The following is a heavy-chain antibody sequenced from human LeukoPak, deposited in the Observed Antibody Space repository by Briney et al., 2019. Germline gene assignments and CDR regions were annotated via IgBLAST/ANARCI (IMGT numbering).Heavy chain of an antibody. CDR1: GGSISSGGYY. J-gene: IGHJ4*02. V-gene: IGHV4-61*08. D-gene: IGHD5-24*01. Sequence: SETLSLTCTVSGGSISSGGYYWSWIRQPPGKGLEWIGYIYYSGSTNYNPSLKSRVTISVDTSKNQFSLKLSSVAAADTAVYYCARGRWLQFGYYFDYWGQGTLVTVSS. CDR2: IYYSGST. CDR3: ARGRWLQFGYYFDY.